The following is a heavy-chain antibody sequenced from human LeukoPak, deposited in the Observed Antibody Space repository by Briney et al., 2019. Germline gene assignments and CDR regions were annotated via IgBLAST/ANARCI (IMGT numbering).Heavy chain of an antibody. V-gene: IGHV4-59*08. D-gene: IGHD6-19*01. CDR1: GGSLSSYY. CDR2: VYYTGTT. J-gene: IGHJ3*02. Sequence: SETLSLTCTVSGGSLSSYYWSWIRQPPGKGLEWIGHVYYTGTTNYYPSLKSRVTISVDTSNNQFSLKLSSVTAADTAVYYCARRSKAVAGLAFDIWGQGTMVTVSS. CDR3: ARRSKAVAGLAFDI.